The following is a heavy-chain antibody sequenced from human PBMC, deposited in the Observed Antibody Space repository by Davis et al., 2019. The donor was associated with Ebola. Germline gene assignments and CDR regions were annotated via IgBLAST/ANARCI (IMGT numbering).Heavy chain of an antibody. V-gene: IGHV4-59*11. D-gene: IGHD4-17*01. CDR2: IYYSGST. Sequence: SETLSLTCTVSGGSISTHYWSWIRQPPGKGLEWIGYIYYSGSTTYNPSLRSRVTISVDTSKNQFSLKLSSVTAADTAVYYCARGATVTTYYFDYWGQGTLVTVSS. J-gene: IGHJ4*02. CDR1: GGSISTHY. CDR3: ARGATVTTYYFDY.